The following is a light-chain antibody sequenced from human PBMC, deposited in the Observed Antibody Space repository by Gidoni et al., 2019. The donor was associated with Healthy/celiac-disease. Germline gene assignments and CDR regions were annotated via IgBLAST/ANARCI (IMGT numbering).Light chain of an antibody. CDR1: SSDVGGYTY. CDR2: DVS. CDR3: CSYAGSYTEV. Sequence: QSALTQPRTVSWSHVQSVTLSCTGTSSDVGGYTYVSCYQQHPGKAPKLMILDVSKRHSGVPDRFSGSKSCNTASLTISGLQAEDEADYYCCSYAGSYTEVFGGGTKLTVL. V-gene: IGLV2-11*01. J-gene: IGLJ2*01.